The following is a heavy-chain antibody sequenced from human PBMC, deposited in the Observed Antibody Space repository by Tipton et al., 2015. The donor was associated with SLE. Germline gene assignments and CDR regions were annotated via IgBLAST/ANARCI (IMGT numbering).Heavy chain of an antibody. D-gene: IGHD5-12*01. CDR1: GYSISSSNW. V-gene: IGHV4-28*02. J-gene: IGHJ4*02. CDR3: ARKFSGGGYFDY. CDR2: IYYSGSI. Sequence: TLSLTCVVSGYSISSSNWWGWIRQPPGKGLEWIGYIYYSGSIYYNPSLKSRVTMSVDTSKNKFSLKLSSVTAVDTAVYYCARKFSGGGYFDYWGEGTLVTGS.